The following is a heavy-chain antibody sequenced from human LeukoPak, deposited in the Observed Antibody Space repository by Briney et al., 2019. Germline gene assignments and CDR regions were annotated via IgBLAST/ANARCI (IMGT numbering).Heavy chain of an antibody. CDR2: IYSGGST. D-gene: IGHD6-13*01. CDR3: ARGGIALSVGAFDI. CDR1: GFTVSSNY. V-gene: IGHV3-53*01. J-gene: IGHJ3*02. Sequence: GGSLRLSCAASGFTVSSNYMSWVRQAPGKGLEWVSVIYSGGSTYYADSVKGRFTISSDNSKNTLYLQMNSLRAEDTAVYYCARGGIALSVGAFDIWGQGTMVTVSS.